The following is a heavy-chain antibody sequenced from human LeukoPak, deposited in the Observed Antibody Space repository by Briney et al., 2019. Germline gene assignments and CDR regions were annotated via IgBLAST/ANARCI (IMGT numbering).Heavy chain of an antibody. D-gene: IGHD3-22*01. CDR2: IYHSGST. V-gene: IGHV4-30-4*01. CDR3: ARDAYYYDSSGYYPLFYFDY. Sequence: SQTLSLTCTVSGGSISSGDYYWSWIRQPPGKGLEWIGSIYHSGSTYYNPSLKSRVTISVDTSKNQFSLKLSSVTAADTAVYYCARDAYYYDSSGYYPLFYFDYWGQGTLVTVSS. CDR1: GGSISSGDYY. J-gene: IGHJ4*02.